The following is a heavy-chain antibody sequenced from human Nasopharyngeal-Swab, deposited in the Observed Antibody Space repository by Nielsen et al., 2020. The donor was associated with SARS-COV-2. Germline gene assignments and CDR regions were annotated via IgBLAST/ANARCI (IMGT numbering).Heavy chain of an antibody. V-gene: IGHV3-21*01. CDR2: ISSSSSYI. Sequence: GGSLRLSCAASGFTFSSYWMSWVRQAPGKGLEWVSSISSSSSYIYYADSVKGRFTISRDNAKNSLYLQMNSLRAEDTAVYYCARDSHYAEGGWGQGTLVTVSS. CDR1: GFTFSSYW. D-gene: IGHD3-16*01. J-gene: IGHJ4*02. CDR3: ARDSHYAEGG.